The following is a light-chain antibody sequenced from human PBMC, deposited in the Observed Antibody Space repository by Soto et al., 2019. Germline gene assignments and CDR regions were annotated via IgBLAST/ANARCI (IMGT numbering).Light chain of an antibody. CDR2: GAS. Sequence: EIVMTQSPATLSVSPGESATLSCRASQSINRDLAWYVQKPGQAPRRVIYGASTWCTGVPPRFTGSGSGTEFTLTISGLQSEAFAVYYCQQYNSWPITFGQGTRLENK. J-gene: IGKJ5*01. CDR1: QSINRD. CDR3: QQYNSWPIT. V-gene: IGKV3D-15*01.